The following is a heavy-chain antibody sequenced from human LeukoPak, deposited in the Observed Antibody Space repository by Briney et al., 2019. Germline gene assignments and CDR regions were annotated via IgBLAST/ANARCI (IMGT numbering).Heavy chain of an antibody. CDR2: ISSSSSYI. CDR3: VRDRASYRFFQH. V-gene: IGHV3-21*01. D-gene: IGHD5-12*01. CDR1: GFTFSSYS. Sequence: PGGSLRLSCAASGFTFSSYSMNWVRQAPGKGLEWVSSISSSSSYIYYADSVKGRFTISRDNAKNSLYLQMNSLRAEDTAVYYCVRDRASYRFFQHWARAPWSPSPQ. J-gene: IGHJ1*01.